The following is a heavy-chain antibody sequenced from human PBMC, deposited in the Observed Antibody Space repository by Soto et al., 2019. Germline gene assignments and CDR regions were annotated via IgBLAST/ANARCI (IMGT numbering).Heavy chain of an antibody. J-gene: IGHJ4*02. V-gene: IGHV1-69*02. CDR2: IIPILGIP. Sequence: QVQLVQSGAEVKKPGSSVKVSCKASGGTFSSYTIFWVRQAPGQGLEWVGRIIPILGIPNYAQKFQGRVTITADKSTSTAYMELSSLRSEDTAGYYCARASASYMGGGWGQGTLVTVSS. D-gene: IGHD1-26*01. CDR1: GGTFSSYT. CDR3: ARASASYMGGG.